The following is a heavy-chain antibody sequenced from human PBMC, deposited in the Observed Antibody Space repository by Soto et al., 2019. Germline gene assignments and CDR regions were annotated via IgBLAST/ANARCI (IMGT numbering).Heavy chain of an antibody. V-gene: IGHV3-23*01. CDR1: GFTFSSYA. J-gene: IGHJ6*03. D-gene: IGHD2-2*01. CDR3: AKKEYCSSTSCYDGPFYYYYYYMDV. CDR2: ISGSGGST. Sequence: EVQLLESGGGLVQPGGSLRLSCAASGFTFSSYAMSWVRQAPGKGPEWVSAISGSGGSTYYADSVKGRFTISRDNSKNTLYLQMNSLRAEDTAVYYCAKKEYCSSTSCYDGPFYYYYYYMDVWGKGTTVTVSS.